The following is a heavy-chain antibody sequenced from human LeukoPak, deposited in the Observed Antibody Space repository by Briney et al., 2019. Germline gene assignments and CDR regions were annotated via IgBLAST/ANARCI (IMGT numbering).Heavy chain of an antibody. CDR2: IYYSGST. CDR1: GGSISSGGYY. CDR3: ARRLSWYPQFDP. V-gene: IGHV4-31*03. J-gene: IGHJ5*02. Sequence: SETLSLTCTVSGGSISSGGYYWSWIRQHPGKGLEWIGYIYYSGSTYYNPSLKSRVTISVDTSKNQFSLKLSSVTAADTAMYYCARRLSWYPQFDPWGQGTLVTVSS. D-gene: IGHD6-13*01.